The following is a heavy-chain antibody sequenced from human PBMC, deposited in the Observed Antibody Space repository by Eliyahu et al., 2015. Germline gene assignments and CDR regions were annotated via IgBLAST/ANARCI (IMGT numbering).Heavy chain of an antibody. CDR2: ISSSGSSI. CDR3: ASGDSSGYSPTSAFII. D-gene: IGHD3-22*01. CDR1: GFXFXSYE. Sequence: EVQLVESGGGLVQPGGSLRLSCAASGFXFXSYEMNWVRQVPAKGLEXVSYISSSGSSIYYADSVKGRFTISRDNAKNSLYLQMNSLRAEDTAVYYCASGDSSGYSPTSAFIIWGQGTMVTVSS. J-gene: IGHJ3*02. V-gene: IGHV3-48*03.